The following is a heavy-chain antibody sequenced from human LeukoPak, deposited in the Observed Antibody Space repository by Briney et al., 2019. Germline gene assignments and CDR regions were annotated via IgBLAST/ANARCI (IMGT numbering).Heavy chain of an antibody. D-gene: IGHD2-2*01. Sequence: GGSLRLSCAASGFTFSSYWMHWVRQAPGKGLVWVSRINNDESHTTYADSVKGRFTISRDNAKNTLYLQMSSLRAEDTAVYYCVRGYCGSTSCPTSAGNDFWGQGTLVTVSS. CDR2: INNDESHT. J-gene: IGHJ4*02. V-gene: IGHV3-74*01. CDR1: GFTFSSYW. CDR3: VRGYCGSTSCPTSAGNDF.